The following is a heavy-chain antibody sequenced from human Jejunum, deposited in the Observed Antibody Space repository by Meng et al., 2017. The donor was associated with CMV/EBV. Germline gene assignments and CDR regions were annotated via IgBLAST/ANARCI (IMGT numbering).Heavy chain of an antibody. CDR1: GNSLRSDY. J-gene: IGHJ5*02. CDR2: IYYNGDT. V-gene: IGHV4-59*01. D-gene: IGHD3-3*01. CDR3: ARDLDPYDFWAWFDP. Sequence: GNSLRSDYWTWFRQPPGKGLEWIGYIYYNGDTNYNPSLKSRATISVDTSKHQFSLRLNSVTAADTAVYYCARDLDPYDFWAWFDPWGLGTLVTVSS.